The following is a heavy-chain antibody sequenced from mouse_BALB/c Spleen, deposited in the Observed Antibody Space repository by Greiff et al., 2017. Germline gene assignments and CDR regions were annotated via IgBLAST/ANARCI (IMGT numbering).Heavy chain of an antibody. J-gene: IGHJ4*01. CDR3: AREAYGVDY. D-gene: IGHD1-1*01. V-gene: IGHV3-6*02. Sequence: EVKVEESGPGLVKPSQSLSLTCSVTGYSITSGYYWNWIRQFPGNKLEWMGYISYDGSNNYNPSLKNRISITRDTSKNQFFLKLNSVTTEDTATYYCAREAYGVDYWGQGTSVTVSS. CDR1: GYSITSGYY. CDR2: ISYDGSN.